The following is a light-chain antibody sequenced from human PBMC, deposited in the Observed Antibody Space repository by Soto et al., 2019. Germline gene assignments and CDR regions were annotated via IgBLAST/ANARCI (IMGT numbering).Light chain of an antibody. CDR2: EGS. V-gene: IGLV2-23*01. CDR1: SSDVGRYNL. Sequence: QSVLTQPASVTGYPGQSITISCTGTSSDVGRYNLVSWYQQHPDKAPKLMIYEGSKRPSGVSNRFSGSKSGNTASLTISGLQVDDEADYFCCSYAGSTYVFGTGTKVTVL. CDR3: CSYAGSTYV. J-gene: IGLJ1*01.